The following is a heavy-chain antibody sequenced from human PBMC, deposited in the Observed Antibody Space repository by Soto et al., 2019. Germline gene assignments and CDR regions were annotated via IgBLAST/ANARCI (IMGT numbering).Heavy chain of an antibody. V-gene: IGHV4-39*07. CDR1: GGSISSGGYY. Sequence: SETLCLTYTVSGGSISSGGYYWSWIRQHPGKGLEWIGEINHSGSTNCNPSLKSRVTISVDTSKNQFSLKLSSVTAADTAVYYCARASNKRGYSYGPDYWGQGTLVTVSS. CDR2: INHSGST. D-gene: IGHD5-18*01. CDR3: ARASNKRGYSYGPDY. J-gene: IGHJ4*02.